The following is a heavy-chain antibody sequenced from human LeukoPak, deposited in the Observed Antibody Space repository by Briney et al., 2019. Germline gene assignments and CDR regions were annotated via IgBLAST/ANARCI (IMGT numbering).Heavy chain of an antibody. Sequence: SETLSLTCTVSGGSISSSSYYWGWIRQPPGKGLEWIGSIYYSGSTYYNPSLKSRVTISVDTSKNQFSLKLSSVTAADTAVYYCASMSNDFWSGYNYWGQGTLVTVSS. CDR3: ASMSNDFWSGYNY. CDR2: IYYSGST. V-gene: IGHV4-39*07. CDR1: GGSISSSSYY. D-gene: IGHD3-3*01. J-gene: IGHJ4*02.